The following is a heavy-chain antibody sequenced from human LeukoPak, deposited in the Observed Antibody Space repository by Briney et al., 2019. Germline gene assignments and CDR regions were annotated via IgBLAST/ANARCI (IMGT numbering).Heavy chain of an antibody. CDR3: ARGFGQLVIDY. CDR2: IYTSGSN. D-gene: IGHD6-6*01. CDR1: GGSIRSYF. Sequence: PSESLSLTRTVSGGSIRSYFWSWLRQPPAKGLEWIGYIYTSGSNNYNPSLKSRVTISVDTSKHHFPLKLSSVTAADTAVYYCARGFGQLVIDYWGQGTLVTVSS. V-gene: IGHV4-4*09. J-gene: IGHJ4*02.